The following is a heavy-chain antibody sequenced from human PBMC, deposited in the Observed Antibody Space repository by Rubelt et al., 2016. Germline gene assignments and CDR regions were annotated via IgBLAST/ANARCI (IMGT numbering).Heavy chain of an antibody. J-gene: IGHJ6*02. CDR2: INHSGST. CDR3: ASGNYYYGMDV. Sequence: QLQLQESGPGLVKPSETLSLTCTVSGGSISSSSYYWSWIRQPPGKGLEWIGEINHSGSTNYNPSLKSRVTISVDTSKNQFSLKLSPVTAADTAVYYCASGNYYYGMDVWGQGTTVTVS. D-gene: IGHD1-26*01. V-gene: IGHV4-39*07. CDR1: GGSISSSSYY.